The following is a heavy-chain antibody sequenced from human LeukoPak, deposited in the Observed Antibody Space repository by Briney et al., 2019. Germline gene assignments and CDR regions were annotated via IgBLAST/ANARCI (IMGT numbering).Heavy chain of an antibody. CDR2: IYYSGST. J-gene: IGHJ5*02. Sequence: PSETPSLTCTVSGGSISSYYWSWLRQPPGKGLEWIGYIYYSGSTNYNPSLKSRVTISVDTSKNQFSLKLSSVTAADTAVYYCARGITFNWFDPWGQGTLVTVSS. D-gene: IGHD3-16*01. CDR3: ARGITFNWFDP. V-gene: IGHV4-59*01. CDR1: GGSISSYY.